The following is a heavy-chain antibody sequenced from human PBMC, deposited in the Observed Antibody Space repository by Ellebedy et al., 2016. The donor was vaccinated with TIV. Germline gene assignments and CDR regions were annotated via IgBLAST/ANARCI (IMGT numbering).Heavy chain of an antibody. V-gene: IGHV1-18*01. Sequence: AASVKVSCKASGYTFTSYGISWVRQAPGLGLEWMGWLSAYNGNTNYAQKLQGRVTMTTDISTSTAYMELRSLRSGDTAVYYCARDGDRDPTFDIWGQGTMVTVSS. CDR2: LSAYNGNT. CDR1: GYTFTSYG. CDR3: ARDGDRDPTFDI. D-gene: IGHD7-27*01. J-gene: IGHJ3*02.